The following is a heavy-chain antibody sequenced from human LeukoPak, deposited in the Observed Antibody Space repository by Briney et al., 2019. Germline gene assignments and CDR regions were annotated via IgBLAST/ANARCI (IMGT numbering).Heavy chain of an antibody. D-gene: IGHD1-1*01. V-gene: IGHV4-34*01. CDR3: ARGYWNDPRPFDY. CDR1: GGSFSGYY. J-gene: IGHJ4*02. CDR2: INHSGST. Sequence: SETLSLTCAVYGGSFSGYYWSWIRQPPGKGLEWIGEINHSGSTNYNPSLKSRVTISVDTSKNQFSPKLSSVTAADTAVYYCARGYWNDPRPFDYWGQGTLVTVSS.